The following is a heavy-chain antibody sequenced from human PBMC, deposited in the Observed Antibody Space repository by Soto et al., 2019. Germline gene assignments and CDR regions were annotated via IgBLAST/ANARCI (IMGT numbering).Heavy chain of an antibody. CDR1: GFTFSSYA. Sequence: EVQLLESGGGLVQPGGSLRLSCAASGFTFSSYAMSWVRQAPGKGLEWVSAISGSGGSTYYADSVKGRFTISRDNSKNTLYLQMNSLRAEDTAVYYCAKPVVPAAIYYYYGRDVWGQGTTVTVSS. CDR3: AKPVVPAAIYYYYGRDV. CDR2: ISGSGGST. D-gene: IGHD2-2*01. J-gene: IGHJ6*02. V-gene: IGHV3-23*01.